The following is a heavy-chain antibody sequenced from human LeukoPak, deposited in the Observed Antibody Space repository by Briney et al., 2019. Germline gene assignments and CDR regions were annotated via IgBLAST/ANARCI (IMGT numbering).Heavy chain of an antibody. CDR1: GFTCSSYE. V-gene: IGHV3-48*03. Sequence: GGSLTLSCAACGFTCSSYEMMWLRQATGRGVEGVRYFWCSCSNIYCAESVKGRFTVSRDDAKNSPFRQMNTLRAEDTAVYHCARIDGATVYTYYMDLWGKGTTVTVAS. CDR2: FWCSCSNI. CDR3: ARIDGATVYTYYMDL. D-gene: IGHD4-17*01. J-gene: IGHJ6*03.